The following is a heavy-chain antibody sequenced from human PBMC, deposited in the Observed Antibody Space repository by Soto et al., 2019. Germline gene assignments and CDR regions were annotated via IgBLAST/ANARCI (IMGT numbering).Heavy chain of an antibody. CDR2: IYSGGST. CDR1: GFTVSSNY. CDR3: VPTAARKSIYYYYYMDV. D-gene: IGHD6-6*01. J-gene: IGHJ6*03. Sequence: GGSLRLSCAASGFTVSSNYMSWVRQAPGKGLEWVSVIYSGGSTYYADSVKGRFTISRDNSKNTLYLQMNSLRAEDTAVYYCVPTAARKSIYYYYYMDVWGKGTTVTVSS. V-gene: IGHV3-66*01.